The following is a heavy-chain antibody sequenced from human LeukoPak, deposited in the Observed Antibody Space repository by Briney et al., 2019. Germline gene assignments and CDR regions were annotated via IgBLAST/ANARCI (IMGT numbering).Heavy chain of an antibody. CDR2: ISYDGSNK. CDR3: AKDRPSTTGLLGY. D-gene: IGHD1-1*01. CDR1: GFTFSSYG. J-gene: IGHJ4*02. V-gene: IGHV3-30*18. Sequence: GRSLRLSCAASGFTFSSYGMHWVRQAPGKGLEWVAVISYDGSNKYYADSVKGRFTISRDNSKNTLYLQMNSLRAEDTAVYYCAKDRPSTTGLLGYWGQGTLVTVSS.